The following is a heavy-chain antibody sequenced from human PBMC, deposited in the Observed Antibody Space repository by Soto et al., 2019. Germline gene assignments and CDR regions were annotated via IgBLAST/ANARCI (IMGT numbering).Heavy chain of an antibody. CDR1: VGSFRGYY. Sequence: TXSLTFADYVGSFRGYYWSWIRQPPGKVLEWIGEINHSGSTNYNPSLKSRVTISVDTSKNQFSLKLSSFTAADTAVYYCARGYSGYDWGIRGSYYGMDVWGQGTTVTVS. J-gene: IGHJ6*02. CDR3: ARGYSGYDWGIRGSYYGMDV. CDR2: INHSGST. V-gene: IGHV4-34*01. D-gene: IGHD5-12*01.